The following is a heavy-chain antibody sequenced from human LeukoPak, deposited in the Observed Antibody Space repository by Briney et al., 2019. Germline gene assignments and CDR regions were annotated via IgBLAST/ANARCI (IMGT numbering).Heavy chain of an antibody. CDR1: GFTFSSYA. Sequence: GRSLRLSCAASGFTFSSYAMHWVRQAPGKGLEWVAVISYDGSNKYYAASVKGRFTISRDNSKNTLYLQMNSLRAEDTAVYYCARLWPGDYWGQGTLVTVSS. V-gene: IGHV3-30*04. D-gene: IGHD3-10*02. CDR2: ISYDGSNK. CDR3: ARLWPGDY. J-gene: IGHJ4*02.